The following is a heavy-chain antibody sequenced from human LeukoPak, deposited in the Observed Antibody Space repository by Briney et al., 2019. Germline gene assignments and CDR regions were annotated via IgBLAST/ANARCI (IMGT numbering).Heavy chain of an antibody. D-gene: IGHD6-19*01. CDR2: ISSSGSRI. Sequence: PGGSLRLSCAASGFTFSSYEMNWVRQASGKGLEWVSYISSSGSRIYFADSVKGRFTISRDNAKNSLYLQMNSLRAEDTAVYYCASPAGVNPILGYTNGWYFRTWGQGTLVTVSS. V-gene: IGHV3-48*03. CDR3: ASPAGVNPILGYTNGWYFRT. J-gene: IGHJ5*02. CDR1: GFTFSSYE.